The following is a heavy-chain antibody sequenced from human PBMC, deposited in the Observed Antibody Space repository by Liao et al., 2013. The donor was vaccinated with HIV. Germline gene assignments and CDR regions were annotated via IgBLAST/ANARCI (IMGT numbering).Heavy chain of an antibody. Sequence: QLQLQESGPGLVKPSETLSLSCTVSGGSVKTNSYYWGWIRQPPGKGLEWVGSVSYSGSTYYNPSLKSRVTISVDTSKNQFSLRLNSVTAADTAVYYCARDQGIAAAGNYWGQGTLVTVSS. CDR2: VSYSGST. CDR3: ARDQGIAAAGNY. J-gene: IGHJ4*02. V-gene: IGHV4-39*07. CDR1: GGSVKTNSYY. D-gene: IGHD6-13*01.